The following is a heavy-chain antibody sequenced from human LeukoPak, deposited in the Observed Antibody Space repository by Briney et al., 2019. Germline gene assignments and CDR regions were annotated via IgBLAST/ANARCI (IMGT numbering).Heavy chain of an antibody. CDR3: ASGSSGWYDGYYGMDV. V-gene: IGHV1-8*01. J-gene: IGHJ6*02. D-gene: IGHD6-19*01. Sequence: ASVKVSCKASGYTFTSYDINWVRQATGQGLEWMGWMNPNSGNTGYAQKFQGRVTMTRNTSISTAYMELSSLRSEDTAVYYCASGSSGWYDGYYGMDVWGQGTTVTVSS. CDR1: GYTFTSYD. CDR2: MNPNSGNT.